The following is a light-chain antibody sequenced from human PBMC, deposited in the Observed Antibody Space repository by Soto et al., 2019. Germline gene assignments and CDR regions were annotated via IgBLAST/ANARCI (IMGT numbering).Light chain of an antibody. CDR2: GNN. Sequence: QSVLTQPPSASGTPGQRVTISCSGSSSNIGSNTVNWYQQLPGTAPKLLIYGNNQRPSGVPDRFSGSKSGTSASLAISGLQSEDGADYYCAAWDDSLNGPNYVFGTGTKVTVL. V-gene: IGLV1-44*01. CDR1: SSNIGSNT. J-gene: IGLJ1*01. CDR3: AAWDDSLNGPNYV.